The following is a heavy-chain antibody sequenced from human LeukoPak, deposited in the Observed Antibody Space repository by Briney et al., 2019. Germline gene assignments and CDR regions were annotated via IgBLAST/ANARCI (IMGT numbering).Heavy chain of an antibody. CDR1: GYNFTSYW. V-gene: IGHV5-10-1*01. CDR3: ARGHVRTFDF. J-gene: IGHJ4*02. D-gene: IGHD3/OR15-3a*01. Sequence: GESLRISCQGSGYNFTSYWITWVRQMPGKGLEWMGRIDPSDSYTNYSPSFQGHVSISADKSISTAYLQWSSLKASDTAMYYCARGHVRTFDFWGQGTLVTVSS. CDR2: IDPSDSYT.